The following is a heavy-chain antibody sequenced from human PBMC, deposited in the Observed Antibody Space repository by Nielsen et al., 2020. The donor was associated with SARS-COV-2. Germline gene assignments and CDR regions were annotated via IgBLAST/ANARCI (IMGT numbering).Heavy chain of an antibody. Sequence: GGSLRLSCAASGFTFSSYGMHWVRQAPGKGLEWVAVISYDGSNKYYADSVKGRFTISRDNAKNSLYLQMNSLRADDTAVYYCARESGYSYGAFDYWGQGTLFTVSS. CDR1: GFTFSSYG. CDR3: ARESGYSYGAFDY. V-gene: IGHV3-33*05. J-gene: IGHJ4*02. CDR2: ISYDGSNK. D-gene: IGHD5-18*01.